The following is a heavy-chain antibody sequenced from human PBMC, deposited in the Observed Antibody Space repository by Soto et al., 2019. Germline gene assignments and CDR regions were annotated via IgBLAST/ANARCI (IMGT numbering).Heavy chain of an antibody. J-gene: IGHJ4*02. CDR3: ARDFAAWSGPFNY. CDR1: GYTFTGYY. V-gene: IGHV1-2*04. CDR2: INPNSGGT. D-gene: IGHD6-13*01. Sequence: ASVKVSCKASGYTFTGYYMHWVRQAPGQGLEWMGWINPNSGGTNYAQKFQGWVTMTRDTSISTAYMELSRLRSDDTAVYYCARDFAAWSGPFNYWGQGTLSTVSS.